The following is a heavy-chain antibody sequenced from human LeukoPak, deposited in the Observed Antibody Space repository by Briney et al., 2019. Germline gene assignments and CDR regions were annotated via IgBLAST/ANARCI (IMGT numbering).Heavy chain of an antibody. V-gene: IGHV4-4*07. D-gene: IGHD5-12*01. CDR2: VYSSGST. J-gene: IGHJ4*02. CDR3: ANLGYDFDY. CDR1: GVSISGYY. Sequence: KPSETLSLTCTVSGVSISGYYWSWIRQPAGKGLEWIGRVYSSGSTNYNPSLKSRVTMSVDMSKNQFSLKLSSVTAADTAVYYCANLGYDFDYWGQGTLVTVSS.